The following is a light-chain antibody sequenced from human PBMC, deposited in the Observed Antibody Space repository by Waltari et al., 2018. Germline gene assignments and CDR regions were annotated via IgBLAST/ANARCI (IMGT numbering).Light chain of an antibody. Sequence: EIVLTQSPATLSLSPGERATLSCRASQSVSSSLAWYQQKPGQAPRLLIHDATNRATGIPARFSGGGSGTDFTLTISSLEPEDFVVYYCQQRSNWPWTFGQGTKVEIK. V-gene: IGKV3-11*01. J-gene: IGKJ1*01. CDR3: QQRSNWPWT. CDR2: DAT. CDR1: QSVSSS.